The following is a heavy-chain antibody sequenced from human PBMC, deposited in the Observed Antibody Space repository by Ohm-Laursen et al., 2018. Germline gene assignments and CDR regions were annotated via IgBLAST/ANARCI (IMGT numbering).Heavy chain of an antibody. CDR3: TRGATLDV. CDR2: INHSGST. J-gene: IGHJ6*02. V-gene: IGHV4-34*01. D-gene: IGHD5-12*01. Sequence: GTLSLTCVVYGGSFSGYYWTWMRQPPGKGLEWIGEINHSGSTNYNPSLKSRVTISTDTSNNQFSLKLSSVTAEDTAVYYCTRGATLDVWGQGTTVTVSS. CDR1: GGSFSGYY.